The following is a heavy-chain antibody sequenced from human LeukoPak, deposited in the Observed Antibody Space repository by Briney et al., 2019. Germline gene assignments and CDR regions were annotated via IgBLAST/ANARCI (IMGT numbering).Heavy chain of an antibody. V-gene: IGHV3-30*18. D-gene: IGHD3-10*01. CDR3: AKALYYYGSGRGDAFDI. CDR1: GFAFSTYG. CDR2: ISYDGSNK. J-gene: IGHJ3*02. Sequence: PGGSLRLSCAASGFAFSTYGMHWVRQAPCTGLEWVAVISYDGSNKYFADSVKGRFTISRDNSKNTLYLQMNSLRAEDTAMYYCAKALYYYGSGRGDAFDIWGQGTMVTVSS.